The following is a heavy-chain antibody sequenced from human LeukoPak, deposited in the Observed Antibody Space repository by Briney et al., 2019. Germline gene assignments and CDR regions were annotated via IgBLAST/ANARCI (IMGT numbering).Heavy chain of an antibody. D-gene: IGHD3-10*01. CDR2: ISGSGGST. J-gene: IGHJ4*02. CDR3: AKGGDVLLWFRESYFDY. Sequence: PGGSLRLSCAASGFTFSSYAMSWVRQAPGKGLGWVSAISGSGGSTYYADSVKGRFTISRDNSKNTLYLQMNSLRAEDTAVYYCAKGGDVLLWFRESYFDYWGQGTLVTVSS. V-gene: IGHV3-23*01. CDR1: GFTFSSYA.